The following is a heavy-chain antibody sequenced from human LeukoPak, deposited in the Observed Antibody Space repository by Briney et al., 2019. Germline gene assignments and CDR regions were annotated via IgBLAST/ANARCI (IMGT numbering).Heavy chain of an antibody. CDR1: GFTFSSYG. CDR3: ARATPYYDFWSGYLEY. V-gene: IGHV3-33*01. D-gene: IGHD3-3*01. CDR2: IWYDGSNK. Sequence: GRSLRLSCAASGFTFSSYGMHWVRQAPGKGLEWVAVIWYDGSNKYYADSVKGRFTISRDNSKNTLHLQMNSLRAEDTAVYYCARATPYYDFWSGYLEYWGQGTLVTVSS. J-gene: IGHJ4*02.